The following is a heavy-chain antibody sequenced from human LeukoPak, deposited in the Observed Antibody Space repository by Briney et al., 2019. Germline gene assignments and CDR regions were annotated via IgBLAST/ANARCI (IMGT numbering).Heavy chain of an antibody. Sequence: SETLSLTCAVYGGSFSGYYWSWIRQPPGKGLEWIGEINHSGSTNYNPSLKSRVTMSVDTSKNQFSLKLTSVTAADTAVYYCARGDYYDSSGYYHDAFDIWGQGTMVTVSS. CDR3: ARGDYYDSSGYYHDAFDI. D-gene: IGHD3-22*01. V-gene: IGHV4-34*01. CDR1: GGSFSGYY. J-gene: IGHJ3*02. CDR2: INHSGST.